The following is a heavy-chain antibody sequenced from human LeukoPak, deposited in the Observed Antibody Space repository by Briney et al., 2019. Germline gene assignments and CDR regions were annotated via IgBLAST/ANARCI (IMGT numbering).Heavy chain of an antibody. CDR1: GFIVSSNY. V-gene: IGHV3-48*03. CDR2: ISSSGNSI. D-gene: IGHD6-13*01. CDR3: ARGRFGSC. J-gene: IGHJ1*01. Sequence: GGSLRLSCAASGFIVSSNYMNWVRQAPGEGLEWVSYISSSGNSIYYADSVKGRFTISRDNAKNSLYLQMNSLRAEDMAVYYCARGRFGSCWGQGTLVTVSS.